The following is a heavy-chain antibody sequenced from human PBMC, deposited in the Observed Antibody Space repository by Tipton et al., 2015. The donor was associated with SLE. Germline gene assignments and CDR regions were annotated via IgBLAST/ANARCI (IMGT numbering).Heavy chain of an antibody. V-gene: IGHV4-61*08. CDR3: VGGGFGVPNWFDP. D-gene: IGHD3-10*01. Sequence: TLSLTCTVSGDSISSGDYYWTWIRQPPGKGLEWIGYMHYSGSTNYNPSLKSRVTISLDTPKNQFSLRLTSVTAADTAVYYCVGGGFGVPNWFDPWGRGTLVTVSS. CDR2: MHYSGST. CDR1: GDSISSGDYY. J-gene: IGHJ5*02.